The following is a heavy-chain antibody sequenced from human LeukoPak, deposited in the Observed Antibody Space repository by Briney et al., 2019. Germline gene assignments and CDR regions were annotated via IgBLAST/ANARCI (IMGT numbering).Heavy chain of an antibody. V-gene: IGHV4-61*02. CDR2: IYTSGST. Sequence: SQTLSLTCTVSGGSISSGSYYWSWIRQPAGKGLEWIGRIYTSGSTNYNPSLKSRVTISVDTSKNQFSLKLSSVTAADTAVYYCARGATPRSSIAARYYYYFDHWGQGTLVTVSS. J-gene: IGHJ4*02. CDR3: ARGATPRSSIAARYYYYFDH. D-gene: IGHD6-6*01. CDR1: GGSISSGSYY.